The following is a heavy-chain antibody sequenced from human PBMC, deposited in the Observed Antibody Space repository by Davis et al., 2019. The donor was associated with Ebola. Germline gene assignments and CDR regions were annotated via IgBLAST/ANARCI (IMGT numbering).Heavy chain of an antibody. D-gene: IGHD5-12*01. J-gene: IGHJ4*02. CDR3: VRYMGNHGIGYLDS. V-gene: IGHV3-30*02. CDR1: GFSFSTYG. Sequence: GESLKISCAASGFSFSTYGMHWVRQAPGKGLEWVAYIRYLGNDKFYADSVEGRFTISRDNPRNTLFLLMNSLRVEDTAVYYCVRYMGNHGIGYLDSWGQGTLVTVSS. CDR2: IRYLGNDK.